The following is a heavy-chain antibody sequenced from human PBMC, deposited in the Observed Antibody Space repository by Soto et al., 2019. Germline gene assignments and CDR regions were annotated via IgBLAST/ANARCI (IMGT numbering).Heavy chain of an antibody. CDR3: AREGLVPAATPWFDY. CDR2: ISYDGSNK. D-gene: IGHD2-2*02. J-gene: IGHJ4*02. CDR1: GFTFSSYA. V-gene: IGHV3-30-3*01. Sequence: QVQLVESGGGVVQPGRSLRLSCAASGFTFSSYAMHWVRQAPGKGLEWVAVISYDGSNKYYADSVKGRFTISRDNSKNTLYLQTNSLRAEDTAVYYCAREGLVPAATPWFDYWGQGTLVTVSS.